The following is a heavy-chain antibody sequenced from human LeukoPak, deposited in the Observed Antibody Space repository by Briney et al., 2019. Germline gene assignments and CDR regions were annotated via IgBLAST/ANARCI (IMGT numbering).Heavy chain of an antibody. D-gene: IGHD6-13*01. CDR3: ARGAGGLDY. CDR1: GFTFSTYW. J-gene: IGHJ4*02. CDR2: VNGGGTST. V-gene: IGHV3-74*01. Sequence: GGSLRLSCAASGFTFSTYWMHWVRQAPGKGLVWVSHVNGGGTSTSYVGSVKGRFTISRDNAKNMLYLQMNSLRADDTAEYYCARGAGGLDYWGQGILVTVSS.